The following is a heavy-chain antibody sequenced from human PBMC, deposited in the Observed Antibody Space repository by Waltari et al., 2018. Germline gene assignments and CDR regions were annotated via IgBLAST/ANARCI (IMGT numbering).Heavy chain of an antibody. D-gene: IGHD1-26*01. Sequence: EVQLVESGGGLVQPGGSLRLSCAASGFTFSSYWMSWVRQAPGKGLEWVANIKQDGTDKYYVDSVKGRFTISRDNAKNSLYLQMNSLRAEDTAVYYCARELPVDERYYFDYWGQGTLVTVSS. CDR2: IKQDGTDK. V-gene: IGHV3-7*01. CDR3: ARELPVDERYYFDY. J-gene: IGHJ4*02. CDR1: GFTFSSYW.